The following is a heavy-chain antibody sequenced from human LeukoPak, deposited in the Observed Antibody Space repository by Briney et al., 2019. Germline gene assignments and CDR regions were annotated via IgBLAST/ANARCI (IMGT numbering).Heavy chain of an antibody. J-gene: IGHJ4*02. V-gene: IGHV1-18*01. D-gene: IGHD5-12*01. CDR1: GYTFTSYG. CDR2: ISAYNGNT. Sequence: GASVKVSCKASGYTFTSYGISWVRQAPGQGLEWMGWISAYNGNTNYAQKLQGRVTMTTDTSTSTAYMELRSLRSDDTAVYYCARDSLVALNAGPFDYWGQGTLVTVSS. CDR3: ARDSLVALNAGPFDY.